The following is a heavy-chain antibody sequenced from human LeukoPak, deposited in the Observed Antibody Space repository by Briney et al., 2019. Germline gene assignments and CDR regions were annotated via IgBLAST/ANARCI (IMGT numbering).Heavy chain of an antibody. J-gene: IGHJ4*02. Sequence: ASLKDSSKAPGYTFTSYGISWVRQAPGQRLEWMGWTSAYNGNTNYAQKLQSRVTMTTATTTSTAYMELRSLRSDDTAVYYGARDSYYYGSGREGYFDYWGQGTLVTVSS. CDR2: TSAYNGNT. CDR3: ARDSYYYGSGREGYFDY. D-gene: IGHD3-10*01. CDR1: GYTFTSYG. V-gene: IGHV1-18*04.